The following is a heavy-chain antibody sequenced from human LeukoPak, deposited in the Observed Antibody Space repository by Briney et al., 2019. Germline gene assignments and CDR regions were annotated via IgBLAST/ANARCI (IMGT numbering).Heavy chain of an antibody. J-gene: IGHJ4*02. CDR1: GGSFSGYY. V-gene: IGHV4-34*01. CDR3: ARRGLQLFTLTEFDY. Sequence: SGTLSLTCAVYGGSFSGYYWSWIRQPPGKGLEWIGEINHSGSTNYNPSLKSRVTISVDTSKNQFSLKLSSVTAADTAVYYCARRGLQLFTLTEFDYWGQGTLVTVSS. CDR2: INHSGST. D-gene: IGHD5-18*01.